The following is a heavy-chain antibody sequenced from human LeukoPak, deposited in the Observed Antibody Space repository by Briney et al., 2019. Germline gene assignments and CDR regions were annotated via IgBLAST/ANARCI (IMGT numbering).Heavy chain of an antibody. CDR3: ARVGYYYHY. CDR1: GFTFSSYW. CDR2: IKQDGSEK. Sequence: GGSLRLSCAASGFTFSSYWMSWVRQAPGRGLEWVATIKQDGSEKDFVDSVKGRFTISRDNAKNSLYLQMNSLRAEDTALYYCARVGYYYHYWGQGTLVTVSS. J-gene: IGHJ4*02. V-gene: IGHV3-7*01. D-gene: IGHD3-22*01.